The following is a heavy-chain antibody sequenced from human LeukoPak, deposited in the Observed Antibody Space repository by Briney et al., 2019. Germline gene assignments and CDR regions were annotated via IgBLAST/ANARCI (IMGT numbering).Heavy chain of an antibody. CDR2: IYYSGST. CDR1: GFTFSSYW. V-gene: IGHV4-31*02. D-gene: IGHD1-26*01. CDR3: ARERVGATSDYFDY. Sequence: LRLSCAASGFTFSSYWMSWVRQVPGKGLEWIGFIYYSGSTNYNPSLKSRVTISIDTSKNQFSLKLSSVTAADTAVYYCARERVGATSDYFDYWGQGTLVTVSS. J-gene: IGHJ4*02.